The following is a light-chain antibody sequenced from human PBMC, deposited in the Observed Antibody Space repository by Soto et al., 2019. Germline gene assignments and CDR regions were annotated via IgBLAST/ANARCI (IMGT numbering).Light chain of an antibody. V-gene: IGKV1-5*01. CDR2: AAS. J-gene: IGKJ1*01. Sequence: DIQMTQSPPTLSASVGDRVTITCRASQSISRGLAWHQQKAGEAPKLLIYAASTLVSGVPSRFSGGGSGTEFTLTNSSLQPDDFETYYCQQYNPGTFGQGTKVEIK. CDR3: QQYNPGT. CDR1: QSISRG.